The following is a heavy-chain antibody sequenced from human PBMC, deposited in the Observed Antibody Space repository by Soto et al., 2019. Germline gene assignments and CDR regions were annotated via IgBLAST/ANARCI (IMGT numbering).Heavy chain of an antibody. D-gene: IGHD6-19*01. CDR2: ISSNGGST. V-gene: IGHV3-64D*06. CDR3: VKLYSSGWRVFDY. CDR1: GFTFSSYA. J-gene: IGHJ4*02. Sequence: PGGSLRLSCSASGFTFSSYAMHWVRQAPGKGLEYVSAISSNGGSTYYADSVKGRFTISRDNSKNTLYLQMSSLRAEDTAVYYCVKLYSSGWRVFDYWGQGTMVTVYS.